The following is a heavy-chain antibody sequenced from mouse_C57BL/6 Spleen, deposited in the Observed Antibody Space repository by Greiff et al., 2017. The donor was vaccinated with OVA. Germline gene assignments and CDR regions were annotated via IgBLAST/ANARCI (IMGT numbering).Heavy chain of an antibody. V-gene: IGHV1-80*01. J-gene: IGHJ4*01. D-gene: IGHD3-2*02. CDR3: ARRETAQATAMDY. CDR2: IYPGDGDT. CDR1: GYAFSSYW. Sequence: VKLQESGAELVKPGASVKISCKASGYAFSSYWMNWVKQRPGKGLEWIGQIYPGDGDTNYNGKFKGKATLTADKSSSTAYMQLSSLTSEDSAVYFCARRETAQATAMDYWGQGTSVTVSS.